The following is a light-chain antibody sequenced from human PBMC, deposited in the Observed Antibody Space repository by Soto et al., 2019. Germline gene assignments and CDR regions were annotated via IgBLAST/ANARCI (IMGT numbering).Light chain of an antibody. J-gene: IGKJ5*01. Sequence: DIQMPQSPSSLSPSVGARVTITCQASQDISNFLNWYQQKPGKAPKLLIYDASNLETGVPSRFSGSGSGTDFTFTISSLQPEDIATYYCQQYDNLPITFGQGTRLEIK. CDR3: QQYDNLPIT. CDR1: QDISNF. V-gene: IGKV1-33*01. CDR2: DAS.